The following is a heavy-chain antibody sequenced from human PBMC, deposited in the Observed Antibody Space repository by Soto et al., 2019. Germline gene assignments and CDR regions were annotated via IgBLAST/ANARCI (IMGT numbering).Heavy chain of an antibody. CDR3: ASKDDYFDY. J-gene: IGHJ4*02. CDR1: GGSISSYY. Sequence: SQTLSLTCTVSGGSISSYYWSWIRQPPGKGLEWIGYIYYSGSTNYNPSLKSRVTISVDTSKNQFSLKLSSVTAADTAVYYCASKDDYFDYWGQGTLVTGSS. CDR2: IYYSGST. V-gene: IGHV4-59*08.